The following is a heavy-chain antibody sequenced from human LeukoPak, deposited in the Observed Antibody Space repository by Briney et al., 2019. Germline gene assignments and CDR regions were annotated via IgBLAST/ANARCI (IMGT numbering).Heavy chain of an antibody. CDR1: GATFSTYG. CDR3: AREFKQSNWNDGHWFDR. D-gene: IGHD1-20*01. CDR2: ISPFFDIA. Sequence: SVKVSCKASGATFSTYGLSWVRQAPGQGLEWMGRISPFFDIANYAQKFQGRVTITADKSTSTVYVELSSLRSEDTAIYYCAREFKQSNWNDGHWFDRWGQGTLVTVSS. V-gene: IGHV1-69*04. J-gene: IGHJ5*02.